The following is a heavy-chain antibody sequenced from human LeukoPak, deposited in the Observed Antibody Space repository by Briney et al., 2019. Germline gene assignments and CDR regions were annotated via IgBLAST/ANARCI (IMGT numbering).Heavy chain of an antibody. V-gene: IGHV1-24*01. D-gene: IGHD2-2*02. J-gene: IGHJ1*01. Sequence: ASVKVSCKVSGYTLTELSMHWVRQAPGKGLEWMGGFDPEDGETIYAQKFQGRVTMTEDTSTDTAYMELSSLRSEDTAVCYCATRLDVVVPAAILRYFQHWGQGTLVTVSS. CDR3: ATRLDVVVPAAILRYFQH. CDR2: FDPEDGET. CDR1: GYTLTELS.